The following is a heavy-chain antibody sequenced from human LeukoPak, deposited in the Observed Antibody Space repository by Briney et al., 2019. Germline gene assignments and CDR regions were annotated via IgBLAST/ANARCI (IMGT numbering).Heavy chain of an antibody. Sequence: SETLSLTCAVYGGSFSGYYWSWIRQPPGKGLEWIGEINHSGSTNYNPSLKSRVTISVDTSKNQFSLKLSSVTAADTAVYYCAREIPRPPPHYYYMDVWGKGTTVTVSS. CDR2: INHSGST. J-gene: IGHJ6*03. D-gene: IGHD2-21*01. CDR1: GGSFSGYY. CDR3: AREIPRPPPHYYYMDV. V-gene: IGHV4-34*01.